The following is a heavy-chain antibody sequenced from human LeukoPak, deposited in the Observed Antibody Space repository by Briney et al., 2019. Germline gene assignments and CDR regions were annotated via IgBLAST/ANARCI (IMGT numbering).Heavy chain of an antibody. J-gene: IGHJ1*01. Sequence: PGGSLRLSCAASGFTFNTYAMSWVRQAPGKGLEWVSGIGGRGGGSYYADSVRGRFTISRDNSKNSLYLQLNSLRVEDTAIYYCARPLSGYSKIFQHWGQGTLVTVSS. V-gene: IGHV3-23*01. CDR1: GFTFNTYA. CDR3: ARPLSGYSKIFQH. D-gene: IGHD6-13*01. CDR2: IGGRGGGS.